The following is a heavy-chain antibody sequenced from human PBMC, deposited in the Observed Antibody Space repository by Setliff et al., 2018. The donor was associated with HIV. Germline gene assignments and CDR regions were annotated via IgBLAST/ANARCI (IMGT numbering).Heavy chain of an antibody. J-gene: IGHJ6*03. CDR1: GFTFSNAW. CDR3: ARGRLLWSGSYYYYYMDV. V-gene: IGHV3-72*01. Sequence: GGSLRLSCAASGFTFSNAWLTWVRQAPGKGLDWVGRSRNKVNSYTTEYAASVKGRFTISRDDSKNSLYLQMNSLKTEDTAVYYCARGRLLWSGSYYYYYMDVWGKGTTVTVSS. CDR2: SRNKVNSYTT. D-gene: IGHD3-10*01.